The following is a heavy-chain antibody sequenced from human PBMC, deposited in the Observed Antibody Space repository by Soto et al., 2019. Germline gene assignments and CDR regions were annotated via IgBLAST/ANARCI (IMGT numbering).Heavy chain of an antibody. CDR3: ARTAAAIYYFDY. V-gene: IGHV4-30-2*01. CDR2: IYLSGST. J-gene: IGHJ4*02. CDR1: GDSFSSGLYS. D-gene: IGHD2-2*01. Sequence: QLQLQESGSGLVKPSQTLSLTCTVSGDSFSSGLYSWTWIRQQPGRGLEWLGYIYLSGSTSYNPSPKSRVTISIDRSKNQFSLKLSSVTAADTAVYYCARTAAAIYYFDYWGQGTLVTVSS.